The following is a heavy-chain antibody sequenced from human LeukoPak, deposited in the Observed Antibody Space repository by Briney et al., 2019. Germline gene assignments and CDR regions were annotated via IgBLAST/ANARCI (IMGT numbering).Heavy chain of an antibody. V-gene: IGHV1-69*13. J-gene: IGHJ5*02. CDR3: ARDQGPRRNWIDAGDAFDP. CDR1: GGSVTNYA. CDR2: IIPLFRTS. D-gene: IGHD1-1*01. Sequence: ASVKVSCKASGGSVTNYAISWVRQAPGQGLEWMGGIIPLFRTSSYAQKFQGRLTITADESTSTVYMELRNLRSEDTAMFYCARDQGPRRNWIDAGDAFDPWGQGTLVTVSS.